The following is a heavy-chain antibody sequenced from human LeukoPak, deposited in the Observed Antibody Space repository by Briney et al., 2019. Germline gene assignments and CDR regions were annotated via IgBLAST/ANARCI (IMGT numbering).Heavy chain of an antibody. Sequence: GGSLRLSCAVSGFTFSNSGMHWVRQAPGKGLEWLVVTSYDGTRQYYADFVRGRFTISRDNSKNTLYLHMNSLRIDDTAVYYCARDWSEGSGSYIDYWGQGALVTVSS. CDR2: TSYDGTRQ. J-gene: IGHJ4*02. V-gene: IGHV3-30*19. CDR1: GFTFSNSG. D-gene: IGHD3-10*01. CDR3: ARDWSEGSGSYIDY.